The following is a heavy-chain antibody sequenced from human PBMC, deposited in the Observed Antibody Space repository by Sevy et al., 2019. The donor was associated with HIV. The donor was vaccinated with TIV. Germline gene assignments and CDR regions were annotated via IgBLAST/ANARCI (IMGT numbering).Heavy chain of an antibody. D-gene: IGHD3-22*01. Sequence: GGSLRLSCAASGFTFSSYAMSWVRPAPGKGLEWVSAISGIGGSTYYAASVKGRFTFSRENSENTLYQQMNSLSAEDTAVYYCAKGDYYDSSGYYYTYYFDYWGQGTLVTVAS. CDR3: AKGDYYDSSGYYYTYYFDY. J-gene: IGHJ4*02. V-gene: IGHV3-23*01. CDR2: ISGIGGST. CDR1: GFTFSSYA.